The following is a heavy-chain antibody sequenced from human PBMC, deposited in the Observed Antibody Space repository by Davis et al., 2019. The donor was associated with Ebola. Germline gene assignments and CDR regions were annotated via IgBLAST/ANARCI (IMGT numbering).Heavy chain of an antibody. D-gene: IGHD2/OR15-2a*01. J-gene: IGHJ3*02. CDR1: GFTFSSYG. V-gene: IGHV3-30*03. CDR3: ARGLASTPGAFDI. CDR2: ILYDGSNK. Sequence: GESLKISCAASGFTFSSYGMHWVRQAPGKGLEWVAVILYDGSNKYYADSVKGRFTISRDNAKNSLYLQMNSLRDEDTAVYYCARGLASTPGAFDIWGQGTMVTVSS.